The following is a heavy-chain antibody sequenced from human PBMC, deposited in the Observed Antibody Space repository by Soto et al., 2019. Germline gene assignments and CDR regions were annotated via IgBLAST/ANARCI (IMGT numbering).Heavy chain of an antibody. CDR3: TREGSYSAYNFAHGIQLWSFDF. Sequence: SETLSLTCTVSGGSINTFYWSWVRQPAGKGLEWIGRIFSSGSTSFNPSLESRVAMSVDTSKNHFSLNLSSVTAADMAVYYCTREGSYSAYNFAHGIQLWSFDFWGQGALVTVSS. CDR2: IFSSGST. D-gene: IGHD5-12*01. CDR1: GGSINTFY. J-gene: IGHJ4*02. V-gene: IGHV4-4*07.